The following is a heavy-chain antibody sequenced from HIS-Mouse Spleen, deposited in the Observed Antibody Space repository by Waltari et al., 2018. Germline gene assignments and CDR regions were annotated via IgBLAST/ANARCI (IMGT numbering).Heavy chain of an antibody. J-gene: IGHJ4*02. Sequence: QVQLVESGGGVVQPGRSLRLSCAASGFTFSSYGMHWVRQAPGKGLEVVAVIWYDGSNKYYADSVKGRFTISRDNSKNTLYLQMNSLRAEDTAVYYCAKSRRPKYYDILTGPLDYWGQGTLVTVSS. CDR1: GFTFSSYG. V-gene: IGHV3-33*06. CDR2: IWYDGSNK. D-gene: IGHD3-9*01. CDR3: AKSRRPKYYDILTGPLDY.